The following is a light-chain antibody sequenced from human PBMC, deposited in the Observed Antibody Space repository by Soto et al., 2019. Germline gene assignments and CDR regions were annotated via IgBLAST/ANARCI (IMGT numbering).Light chain of an antibody. V-gene: IGKV1-5*03. Sequence: DIQMTQSPSTLSASVGDRVTITCRASQSISSWLAWYQQKPGKAPKLLIYKASSLESGDPSRFSGSGSGTEFTLTISSLQPDDFATYYCQQYNSWGTFGQGTKVEIK. CDR1: QSISSW. CDR3: QQYNSWGT. J-gene: IGKJ1*01. CDR2: KAS.